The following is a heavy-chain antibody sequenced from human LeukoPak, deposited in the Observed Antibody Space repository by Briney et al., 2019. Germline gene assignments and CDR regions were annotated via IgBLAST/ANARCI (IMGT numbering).Heavy chain of an antibody. CDR3: ARESDIAVAGTGFDY. V-gene: IGHV1-46*01. CDR2: INLIGGST. CDR1: GYTFTSYY. Sequence: GASVKVSCKASGYTFTSYYMHWVRQAPGQGLEWMGIINLIGGSTRYAQKFQGRVTMTRDTSTSTVYMDLSSLRSEDTAVYYCARESDIAVAGTGFDYWGQGTLVTVSS. D-gene: IGHD6-19*01. J-gene: IGHJ4*02.